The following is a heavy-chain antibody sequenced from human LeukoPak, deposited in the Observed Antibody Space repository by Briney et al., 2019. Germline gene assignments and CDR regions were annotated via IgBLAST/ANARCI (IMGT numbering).Heavy chain of an antibody. V-gene: IGHV1-69*06. CDR1: GGTFISYA. CDR2: IIPIFGTA. Sequence: ASVKVSCKASGGTFISYAISWVRQAPGQGLEWMGGIIPIFGTANYAQKFQGRVTITADKSTSTAYMELSSLRSEDTAVYYCAREAGSGWLYFDYWGQGTLVTVSS. J-gene: IGHJ4*02. D-gene: IGHD6-19*01. CDR3: AREAGSGWLYFDY.